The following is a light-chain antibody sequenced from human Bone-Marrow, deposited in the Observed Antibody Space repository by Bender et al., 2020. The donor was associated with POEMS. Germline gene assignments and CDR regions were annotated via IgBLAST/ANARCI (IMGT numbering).Light chain of an antibody. CDR2: DVS. V-gene: IGLV1-44*01. CDR3: AAWEDSLNGWV. CDR1: SSNIGTNP. J-gene: IGLJ3*02. Sequence: QSVLTQPPSASGTPGQRVTISCSGSSSNIGTNPVNWYQQLPGTAPKLMIYDVSKRPSGVPDRFSGSKSGNTASLAISGLQSEDEADYYCAAWEDSLNGWVFGGGTKLTVL.